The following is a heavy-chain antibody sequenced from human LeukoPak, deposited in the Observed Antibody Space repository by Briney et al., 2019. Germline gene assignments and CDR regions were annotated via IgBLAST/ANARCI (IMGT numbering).Heavy chain of an antibody. CDR1: GFTFSSFW. V-gene: IGHV3-74*01. CDR3: VFVKRNTNWFDP. Sequence: GGSLRLSCAASGFTFSSFWMYWVRQAPGKGLVWVSRINSGGSSIGYADSVKGRFTISRDNSKNTLSLQMNNVRAEDTAVYYCVFVKRNTNWFDPWGQGTLVTVSS. CDR2: INSGGSSI. J-gene: IGHJ5*02. D-gene: IGHD1/OR15-1a*01.